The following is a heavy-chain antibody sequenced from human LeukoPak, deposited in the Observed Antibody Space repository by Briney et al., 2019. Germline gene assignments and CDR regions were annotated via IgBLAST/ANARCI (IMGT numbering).Heavy chain of an antibody. CDR1: GDTFTTDY. CDR2: SNPSGGST. J-gene: IGHJ3*02. CDR3: ARQMVKGGAFDI. D-gene: IGHD5-18*01. Sequence: ASVKVSCKASGDTFTTDYIHWVRQGPGQGPEWMGVSNPSGGSTTNAQKFQGRVTMTRGTSTSTVYMELSSLRSEDTAVYYCARQMVKGGAFDIWGQGTMVTVSS. V-gene: IGHV1-46*01.